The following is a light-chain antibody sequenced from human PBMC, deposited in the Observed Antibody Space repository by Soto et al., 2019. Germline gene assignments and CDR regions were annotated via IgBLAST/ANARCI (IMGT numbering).Light chain of an antibody. Sequence: DIQMTQSPSSLSASVGDRVTITCRASQSIKNYLNWYQQKPGKAPKLLLYAASSLKSGVPSRFSGSGSGTDFTLTISSLQPEDFATYYCQQSYTTPITFGQGTKVEIK. CDR1: QSIKNY. V-gene: IGKV1-39*01. J-gene: IGKJ1*01. CDR2: AAS. CDR3: QQSYTTPIT.